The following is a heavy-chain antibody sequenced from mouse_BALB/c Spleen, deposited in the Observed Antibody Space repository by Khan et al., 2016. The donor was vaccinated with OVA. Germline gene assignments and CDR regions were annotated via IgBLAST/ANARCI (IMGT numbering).Heavy chain of an antibody. CDR1: GYSITSGYG. Sequence: EVKLLESGPGLVKPSQSLSLTCTVTGYSITSGYGWNWIRQFPGNKLEWMGYISYSGSNNYNPSLKSRIYITRDTSKNQFFLQLNSVTTEDTATYYCARTARIKYWGKGTTLTVSS. V-gene: IGHV3-2*02. D-gene: IGHD1-2*01. CDR3: ARTARIKY. CDR2: ISYSGSN. J-gene: IGHJ2*01.